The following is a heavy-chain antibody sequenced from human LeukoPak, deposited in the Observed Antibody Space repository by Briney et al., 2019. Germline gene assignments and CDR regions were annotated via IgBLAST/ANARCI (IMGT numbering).Heavy chain of an antibody. J-gene: IGHJ4*02. Sequence: SETLSLTCAVYGGPFSGYFWSWIRPSSGKGLEWIGEIHNSGTTNYNPSLNSRVTISEDTSKNQFYLNLSSVTAADTAVYYCARRYYYNLGSFPFDFWGQGTLVTVSS. CDR2: IHNSGTT. CDR3: ARRYYYNLGSFPFDF. V-gene: IGHV4-34*01. D-gene: IGHD3-10*01. CDR1: GGPFSGYF.